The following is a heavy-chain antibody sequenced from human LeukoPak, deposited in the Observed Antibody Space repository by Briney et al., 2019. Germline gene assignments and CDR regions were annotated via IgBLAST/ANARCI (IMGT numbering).Heavy chain of an antibody. V-gene: IGHV1-46*01. CDR3: ARVGVYDFWSGYSPFDY. Sequence: XSVKVSCKASGYTFTSYYMHWVRQAPGQGLEWRGIINPSGGSTSYAQKFQGRVTMTRDTSTSTVYMELSSLRSEDTAVYYCARVGVYDFWSGYSPFDYWGQGTMVTVSS. CDR1: GYTFTSYY. D-gene: IGHD3-3*01. CDR2: INPSGGST. J-gene: IGHJ4*02.